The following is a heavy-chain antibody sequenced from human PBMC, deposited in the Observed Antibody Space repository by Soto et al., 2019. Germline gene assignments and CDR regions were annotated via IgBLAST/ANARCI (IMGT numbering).Heavy chain of an antibody. CDR3: AHRILRTVFGLVTTTAIYFDF. CDR2: IYWDDDK. D-gene: IGHD3-3*01. Sequence: QITLTESGPTLVKPAETLTLTCTFSGFSLPTSGVGVGWILQSPGKAPEWLALIYWDDDKRYSASLKSRLTITKDTSKNQVVLTMASVDPADTATYYCAHRILRTVFGLVTTTAIYFDFWGQGTPVVVSS. V-gene: IGHV2-5*02. CDR1: GFSLPTSGVG. J-gene: IGHJ4*02.